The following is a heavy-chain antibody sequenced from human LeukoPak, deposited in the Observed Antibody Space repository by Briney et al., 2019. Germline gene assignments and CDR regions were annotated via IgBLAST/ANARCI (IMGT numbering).Heavy chain of an antibody. V-gene: IGHV1-18*01. CDR2: ISAYNGNT. CDR3: ARVQSDFWSGYYLGCFDY. CDR1: GYTFTSYG. Sequence: ASVKVSCKASGYTFTSYGISWVRQAPGQGLEWMGWISAYNGNTNYAQKLQGRVTMTTDTSTSTAYMELRSLRSDDTAVYYCARVQSDFWSGYYLGCFDYWGQGTLVTVSS. D-gene: IGHD3-3*01. J-gene: IGHJ4*02.